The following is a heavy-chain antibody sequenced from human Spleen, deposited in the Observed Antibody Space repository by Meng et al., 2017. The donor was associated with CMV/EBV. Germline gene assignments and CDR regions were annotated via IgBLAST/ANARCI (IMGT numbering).Heavy chain of an antibody. CDR1: GFTVSSNY. V-gene: IGHV3-11*04. D-gene: IGHD3-22*01. Sequence: GESLKISCAASGFTVSSNYMSWVRQAPGKGLEWVSYISSSGNTKYYADSVKGRFTISRDNAKNSLYLQMNSLRVEDTAVYFCAKDAARQYYDSSGYYFDYWGLGTLVTV. J-gene: IGHJ4*02. CDR2: ISSSGNTK. CDR3: AKDAARQYYDSSGYYFDY.